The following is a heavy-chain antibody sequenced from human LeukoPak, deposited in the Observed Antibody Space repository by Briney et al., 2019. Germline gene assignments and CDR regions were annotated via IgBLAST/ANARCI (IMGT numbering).Heavy chain of an antibody. CDR2: IHYSGST. Sequence: SETLSLTCTVSGGSLTSGNYYWSWIRQHPGNGLEWIGYIHYSGSTDYNPSLKSRVTISRDTSKNQFSLELNSVTAADTAVYYCARDRGYGFDYWGQGTLVTVSS. CDR3: ARDRGYGFDY. D-gene: IGHD5-18*01. V-gene: IGHV4-31*03. J-gene: IGHJ4*02. CDR1: GGSLTSGNYY.